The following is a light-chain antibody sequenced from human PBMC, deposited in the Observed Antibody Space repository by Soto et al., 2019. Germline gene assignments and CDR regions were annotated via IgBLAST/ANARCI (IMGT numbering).Light chain of an antibody. Sequence: DIQMTQSPSSVSASVGDTVTITCRASQGISNWLAWYQQKPGRAPKLLIYAASSLQSGVPSRFRGSGSWTDFTLTITSLQAEDSATYFCQQANSFPYTFGQGTQLEIK. V-gene: IGKV1-12*01. CDR3: QQANSFPYT. CDR1: QGISNW. CDR2: AAS. J-gene: IGKJ2*01.